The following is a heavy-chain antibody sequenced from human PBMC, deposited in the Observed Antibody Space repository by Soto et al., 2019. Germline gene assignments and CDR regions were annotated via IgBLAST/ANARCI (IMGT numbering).Heavy chain of an antibody. CDR2: IHHGEST. D-gene: IGHD3-22*01. CDR3: ARVWPWVPYYYDSSPYTFENWFDP. V-gene: IGHV4-38-2*01. CDR1: GYSISSGYY. J-gene: IGHJ5*02. Sequence: PSETLSLTCAVSGYSISSGYYWGWLPQPPGKGLAWIGRIHHGESTSHTPPLTSRVTLSFDMTTNHGSLILSSVTSACTAVYYCARVWPWVPYYYDSSPYTFENWFDPWGQGTLVTVSS.